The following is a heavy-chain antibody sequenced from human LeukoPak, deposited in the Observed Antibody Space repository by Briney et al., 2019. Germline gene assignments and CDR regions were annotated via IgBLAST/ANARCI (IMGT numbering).Heavy chain of an antibody. CDR3: TIDRSWLTGVGYYFDY. CDR1: GFTFSNAW. V-gene: IGHV3-15*01. Sequence: GGSLRLSCAASGFTFSNAWMSWVRQAPGKGLEWVGRIKSKTDGGTTDYAAPVKGRFTISRDDSKNTLYLQMNSLKTEDTAVYYCTIDRSWLTGVGYYFDYWGQGTLVTVSS. J-gene: IGHJ4*02. CDR2: IKSKTDGGTT. D-gene: IGHD3-9*01.